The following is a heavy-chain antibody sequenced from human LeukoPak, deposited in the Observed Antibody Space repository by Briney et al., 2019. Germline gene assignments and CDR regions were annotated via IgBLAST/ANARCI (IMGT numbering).Heavy chain of an antibody. V-gene: IGHV4-34*01. CDR3: AGEARHYYYYGMDV. J-gene: IGHJ6*02. D-gene: IGHD3-10*01. Sequence: SETLSLTCAVYGGAFSGYYWRWIRQPPGKGLGWIGEINHSGSTNYNPSLKSRVTISVDTSKNQFSLKLSSVTAADTAVYYCAGEARHYYYYGMDVWGQGTTVTVSS. CDR1: GGAFSGYY. CDR2: INHSGST.